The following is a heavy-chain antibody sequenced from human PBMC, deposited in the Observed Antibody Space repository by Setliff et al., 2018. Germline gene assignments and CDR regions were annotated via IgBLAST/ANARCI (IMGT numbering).Heavy chain of an antibody. CDR1: GDSMSSAKYY. J-gene: IGHJ6*03. Sequence: SETLSLTCTVSGDSMSSAKYYWSWIRLSAGKGLECIGRIYTDGSTKYNPSLNSRVTLSIDTSKNQFSLRLSSVTAADTAVYFCARVTGFLYMDVWGKGTTVTVSS. D-gene: IGHD3-3*01. V-gene: IGHV4-61*02. CDR3: ARVTGFLYMDV. CDR2: IYTDGST.